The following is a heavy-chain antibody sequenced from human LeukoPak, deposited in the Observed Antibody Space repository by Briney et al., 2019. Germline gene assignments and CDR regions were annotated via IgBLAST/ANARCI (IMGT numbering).Heavy chain of an antibody. V-gene: IGHV3-30*04. CDR1: GFTFSSYA. CDR3: ARVTPSYPGDAFDI. J-gene: IGHJ3*02. Sequence: GGSLRLSCAASGFTFSSYAIHWVRQAPGKGLEWVAVISYDGSNKYYADSVKGRFTISRDNSKNTLYLQMNSLRAEDTAVYYCARVTPSYPGDAFDIWGQGTMVTVSS. CDR2: ISYDGSNK.